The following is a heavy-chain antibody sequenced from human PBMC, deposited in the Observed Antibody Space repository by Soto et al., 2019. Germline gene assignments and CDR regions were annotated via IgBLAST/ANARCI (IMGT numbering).Heavy chain of an antibody. CDR3: AKALRGGCDY. D-gene: IGHD3-10*01. Sequence: QVQLVESGGGVVQPGRSLRLSCAVTGVTFSDYAMHWVRQAPGKGLEWVAVISFDGSNEYYADSVKGRFTISRDNIKNTLDLQMNSLRVEDTAVYYCAKALRGGCDYWGQGTLVTVSS. J-gene: IGHJ4*02. CDR1: GVTFSDYA. CDR2: ISFDGSNE. V-gene: IGHV3-30*18.